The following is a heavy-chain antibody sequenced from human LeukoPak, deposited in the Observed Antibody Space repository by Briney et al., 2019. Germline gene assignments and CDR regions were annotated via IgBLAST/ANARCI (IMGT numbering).Heavy chain of an antibody. CDR3: ARGARWFGEYGY. CDR2: IIPIFGTA. D-gene: IGHD3-10*01. V-gene: IGHV1-69*05. CDR1: GYTFSSYA. Sequence: GASVKVSCKASGYTFSSYAISWVRQAPGQGLEWMGGIIPIFGTANYAQKFQGRVTITTDESTSTAYMELSSLRSEDTAVYYCARGARWFGEYGYWGQGTLVTVSS. J-gene: IGHJ4*02.